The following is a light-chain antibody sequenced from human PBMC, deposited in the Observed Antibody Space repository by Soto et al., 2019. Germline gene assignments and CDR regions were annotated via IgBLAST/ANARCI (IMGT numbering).Light chain of an antibody. CDR2: GAS. Sequence: EIVLTQSPSTLSLSPGERATLSCRASQSVSSSYLAWYQQKPGQAPRLLIYGASSRATGIPDRFSGSGSGKDFTLTISRLEPEVFAVYYCQQYGSPPLTFGKGTKVEIK. J-gene: IGKJ1*01. V-gene: IGKV3-20*01. CDR3: QQYGSPPLT. CDR1: QSVSSSY.